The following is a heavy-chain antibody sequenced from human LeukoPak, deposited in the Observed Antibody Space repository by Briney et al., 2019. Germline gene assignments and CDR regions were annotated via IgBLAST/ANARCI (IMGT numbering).Heavy chain of an antibody. CDR2: ISSSSSTI. CDR3: ARGLRQDCYGSGRCGMDV. J-gene: IGHJ6*02. D-gene: IGHD3-10*01. V-gene: IGHV3-48*01. Sequence: PGGSLRLSCAASGFTFSSYAMSWVRQAPGKGLEWVSYISSSSSTIYYADSVKGRFTISRDNAKNSLYLQMNSLRAEDTAVYYCARGLRQDCYGSGRCGMDVWGQGTTVTVSS. CDR1: GFTFSSYA.